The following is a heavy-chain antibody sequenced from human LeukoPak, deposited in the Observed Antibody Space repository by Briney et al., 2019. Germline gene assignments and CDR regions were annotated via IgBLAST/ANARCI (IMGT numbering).Heavy chain of an antibody. V-gene: IGHV3-30-3*01. CDR2: ISYDGSNK. Sequence: GGSLRLSCAASGFTFSSYAMHWVRQAPGKGLEWVAVISYDGSNKYYADSVKGRFTISRDNSKNTLYLQMNSLRAEDTAVYYCARDPTYSSRLDYWGQGTLVTVSS. CDR3: ARDPTYSSRLDY. CDR1: GFTFSSYA. D-gene: IGHD6-13*01. J-gene: IGHJ4*02.